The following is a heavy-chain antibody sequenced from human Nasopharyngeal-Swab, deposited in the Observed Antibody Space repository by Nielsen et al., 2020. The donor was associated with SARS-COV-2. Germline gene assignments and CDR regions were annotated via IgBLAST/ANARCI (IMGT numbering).Heavy chain of an antibody. CDR1: GGSISSSSYY. Sequence: SETLSLTCTVSGGSISSSSYYWGWIRQPPVKGLEYIGSIYYRGSTNYNPSLRSRFTISVDTSKNQFSLKLSSVTAADTAVYYCARREGAIFGVVTYFDYWGQGTLVTVSS. J-gene: IGHJ4*02. V-gene: IGHV4-39*01. CDR3: ARREGAIFGVVTYFDY. D-gene: IGHD3-3*01. CDR2: IYYRGST.